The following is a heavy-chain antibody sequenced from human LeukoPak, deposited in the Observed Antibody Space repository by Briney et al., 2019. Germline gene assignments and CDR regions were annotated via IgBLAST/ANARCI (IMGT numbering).Heavy chain of an antibody. CDR2: ISYDGSNK. CDR1: GFTFSSYA. V-gene: IGHV3-30-3*01. Sequence: GRSLRLSCAASGFTFSSYAMHWVRQAPGKGLEWVAVISYDGSNKYYADSVKGRFTISRGNSKNTLYLQMNSLRAEDTAVYYCARDPSLMGVSTYYFDYWGQGTLVTVSS. D-gene: IGHD5-24*01. CDR3: ARDPSLMGVSTYYFDY. J-gene: IGHJ4*02.